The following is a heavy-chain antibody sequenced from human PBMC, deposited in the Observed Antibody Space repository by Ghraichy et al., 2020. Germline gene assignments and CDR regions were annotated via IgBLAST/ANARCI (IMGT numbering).Heavy chain of an antibody. CDR2: IYGSGGT. CDR1: GGSIGSSTYY. Sequence: SETLSLTCTVSGGSIGSSTYYWGWIRQPPGKGLEWIANIYGSGGTYYNPSLRSRVTLSVDTSKNQFSLNLTSVTAADTAVYFCAREFSSSSRPDYWGQGTLVTVSS. J-gene: IGHJ4*02. D-gene: IGHD6-6*01. V-gene: IGHV4-39*02. CDR3: AREFSSSSRPDY.